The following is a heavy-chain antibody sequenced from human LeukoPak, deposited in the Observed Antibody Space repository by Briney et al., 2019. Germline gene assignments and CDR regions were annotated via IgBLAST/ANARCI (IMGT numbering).Heavy chain of an antibody. Sequence: SVKVSCKASGGIFSSHAISWVRQAPGQGLEWMGGIIPIFGTANYAQKFQGRVTITADESTSTAYTELSSLRSEDTAVYYCARGQDSGSVDYWGQGTLVTVSS. J-gene: IGHJ4*02. CDR2: IIPIFGTA. D-gene: IGHD1-26*01. V-gene: IGHV1-69*13. CDR3: ARGQDSGSVDY. CDR1: GGIFSSHA.